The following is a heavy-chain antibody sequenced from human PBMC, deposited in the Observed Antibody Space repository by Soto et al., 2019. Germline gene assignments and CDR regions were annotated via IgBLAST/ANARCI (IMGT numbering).Heavy chain of an antibody. CDR3: AHSPWGAAPDY. Sequence: SGPTLVNPTQTLTLTCTFSGFSLSARGVGVGWIRQPPGKALEWLALIYWNDDKRYSPSLQSRLTITKDASKNQVVFSMTNVDPADAATYYCAHSPWGAAPDYWGQGTLVTVSS. V-gene: IGHV2-5*01. D-gene: IGHD3-16*01. CDR2: IYWNDDK. CDR1: GFSLSARGVG. J-gene: IGHJ4*02.